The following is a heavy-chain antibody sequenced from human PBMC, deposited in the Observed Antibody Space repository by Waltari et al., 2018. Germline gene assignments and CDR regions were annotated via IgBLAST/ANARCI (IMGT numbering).Heavy chain of an antibody. Sequence: QVQLVQSGAEVKKPGASVKVSCKASGYTFTGYYMHWVRQAPGQGLEWMGRINPNSGGTKYAQKCQGRVTMTRDTSTSTAYMELSRLRSEDTAVYYCARVVGSYDYYYPMDVWGQGTTVTVSS. V-gene: IGHV1-2*06. CDR3: ARVVGSYDYYYPMDV. J-gene: IGHJ6*02. CDR1: GYTFTGYY. D-gene: IGHD1-26*01. CDR2: INPNSGGT.